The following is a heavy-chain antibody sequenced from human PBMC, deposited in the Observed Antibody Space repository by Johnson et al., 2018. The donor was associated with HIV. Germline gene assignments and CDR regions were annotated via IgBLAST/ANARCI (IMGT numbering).Heavy chain of an antibody. Sequence: VQLVESGGGVVRPGGSLRVSCTASGFTFDEYGMSWVRQAPGKGLEWVSGITWNGGTTGYADSVKGRFLISRDNSKNTLYLQMNSLRAEDTAVYYCAKDLRDSSGYDAFDIWGQGTMVTVSS. CDR1: GFTFDEYG. D-gene: IGHD3-22*01. J-gene: IGHJ3*02. V-gene: IGHV3-20*04. CDR3: AKDLRDSSGYDAFDI. CDR2: ITWNGGTT.